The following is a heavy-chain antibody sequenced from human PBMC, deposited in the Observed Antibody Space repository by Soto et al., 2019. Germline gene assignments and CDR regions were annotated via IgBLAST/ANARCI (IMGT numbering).Heavy chain of an antibody. CDR1: GGTFSSYA. CDR3: ASQTPGIGRYWYFDL. Sequence: SVKVSFKASGGTFSSYAISWVRQAPGQGLEWMGGIIPIFGTANYAQKFQGRVTITADESTSTAYVELSSLRSEDTAVYYCASQTPGIGRYWYFDLWGRGTLVTVSS. CDR2: IIPIFGTA. J-gene: IGHJ2*01. V-gene: IGHV1-69*13. D-gene: IGHD1-20*01.